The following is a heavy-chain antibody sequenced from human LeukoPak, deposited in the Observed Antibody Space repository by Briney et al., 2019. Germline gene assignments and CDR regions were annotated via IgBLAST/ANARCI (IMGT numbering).Heavy chain of an antibody. CDR1: GFSYSSYA. J-gene: IGHJ4*02. Sequence: GGSLRLSCAASGFSYSSYAMNWVRQAPGKGLEWVSAISGSGGSTYYADSVKGRLTISRDNSKNTLYLQMNSLRAEDTAVYYCATQGPWIQLRYYFDYWGQGTLVTVSS. D-gene: IGHD5-18*01. CDR3: ATQGPWIQLRYYFDY. CDR2: ISGSGGST. V-gene: IGHV3-23*01.